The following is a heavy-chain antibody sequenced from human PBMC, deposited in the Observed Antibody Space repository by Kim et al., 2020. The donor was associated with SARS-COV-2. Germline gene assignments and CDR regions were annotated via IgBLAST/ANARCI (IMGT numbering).Heavy chain of an antibody. J-gene: IGHJ5*02. D-gene: IGHD6-13*01. V-gene: IGHV4-39*01. CDR1: GGSISSSSYY. CDR2: IYYSGST. Sequence: SETLSLTCTVSGGSISSSSYYWGWIRQPPGKGLEWIGSIYYSGSTYYNPSLKSRVTISVDTSKNQLSLKLSSVTAADTAVYYCAGGFLAGQVLVRVWFVPWGQGSLVTVSS. CDR3: AGGFLAGQVLVRVWFVP.